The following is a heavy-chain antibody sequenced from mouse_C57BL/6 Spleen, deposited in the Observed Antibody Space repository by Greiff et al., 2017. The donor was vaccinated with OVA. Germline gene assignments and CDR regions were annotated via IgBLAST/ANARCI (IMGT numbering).Heavy chain of an antibody. J-gene: IGHJ3*01. Sequence: GGGLVQPKGSLKLSCAASGFSFNTYAMNWVRQAPGKGLEWVARIRSKSNNYATYYADSVKDRFTISRDDSESMLYLQMNNLKTEDTAMYYCVRHDTYGSSPWFAYWGQGTLVTVSA. V-gene: IGHV10-1*01. CDR3: VRHDTYGSSPWFAY. CDR2: IRSKSNNYAT. CDR1: GFSFNTYA. D-gene: IGHD1-1*01.